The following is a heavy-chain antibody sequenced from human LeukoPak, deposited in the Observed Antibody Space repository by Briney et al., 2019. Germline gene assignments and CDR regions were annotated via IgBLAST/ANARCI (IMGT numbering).Heavy chain of an antibody. CDR1: GGSFSGYY. J-gene: IGHJ5*02. V-gene: IGHV4-34*01. D-gene: IGHD3-10*01. Sequence: SETLSLTCAVYGGSFSGYYWSWIRQPPGKGLEWIGEINHSGSTNYNPSLKSRVTISVDTSKNQFSLKLSSVTAADTAVYYCARDLSLYGSGSYFPFDPWGQGTLVTVSS. CDR2: INHSGST. CDR3: ARDLSLYGSGSYFPFDP.